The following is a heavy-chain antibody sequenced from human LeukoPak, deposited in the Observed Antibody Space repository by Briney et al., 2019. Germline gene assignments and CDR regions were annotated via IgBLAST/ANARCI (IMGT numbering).Heavy chain of an antibody. D-gene: IGHD5-24*01. V-gene: IGHV3-48*03. Sequence: GGSLRLSCAASGFTFSSYEMNWVRQAPGKGLEWVSYISSSGSTIYHADSVKGRFTISRDNAKNSLYLQMSSLRAEDTAVYYCARDQTEAIRDGYQMYYMDVWGKGTTVTVSS. J-gene: IGHJ6*03. CDR2: ISSSGSTI. CDR1: GFTFSSYE. CDR3: ARDQTEAIRDGYQMYYMDV.